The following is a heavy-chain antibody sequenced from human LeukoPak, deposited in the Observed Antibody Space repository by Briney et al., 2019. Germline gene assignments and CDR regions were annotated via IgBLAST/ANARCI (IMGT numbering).Heavy chain of an antibody. CDR1: GGSISSYY. J-gene: IGHJ3*02. Sequence: SETLSLTCTVSGGSISSYYWSWIRQPPGKGLEWIGYIYYSGSTNYSPSLKSRVTISVDTSNNQFSLKLSSVTAADTAVYYCAPVLGVGGGDAFDIWGQGTMVTVSS. CDR2: IYYSGST. V-gene: IGHV4-59*01. D-gene: IGHD3-16*01. CDR3: APVLGVGGGDAFDI.